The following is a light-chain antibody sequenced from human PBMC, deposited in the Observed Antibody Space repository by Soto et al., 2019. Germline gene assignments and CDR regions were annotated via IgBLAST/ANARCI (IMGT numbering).Light chain of an antibody. CDR3: ATWDDSLSGYV. V-gene: IGLV1-47*02. CDR2: SNS. Sequence: QSVLTQPPSASGTPGHRVTISCSGSSSNIGSNYVYWYQQLPGTAPELLIYSNSQRPSGVPDRFSGSKSGTSASLAISGLRSEDEADYYCATWDDSLSGYVFGTGTKVTVL. J-gene: IGLJ1*01. CDR1: SSNIGSNY.